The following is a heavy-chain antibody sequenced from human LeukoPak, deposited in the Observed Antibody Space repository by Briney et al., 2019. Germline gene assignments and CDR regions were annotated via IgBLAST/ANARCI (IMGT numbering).Heavy chain of an antibody. D-gene: IGHD4-23*01. CDR3: ARDPDYGGNSHYFDY. CDR1: GGTFTSYA. Sequence: SVKVSCKASGGTFTSYAISWVRQAPGQGLEWMGRIIPILGIANYAQKFQGRVTITSDKSTSTAYMELSSLRSEDTAVYYCARDPDYGGNSHYFDYWGQGTLVTVSS. V-gene: IGHV1-69*04. CDR2: IIPILGIA. J-gene: IGHJ4*02.